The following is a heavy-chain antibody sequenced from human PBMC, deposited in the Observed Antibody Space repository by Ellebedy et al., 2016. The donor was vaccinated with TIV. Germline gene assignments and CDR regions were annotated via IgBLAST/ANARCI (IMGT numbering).Heavy chain of an antibody. V-gene: IGHV3-48*02. J-gene: IGHJ4*02. D-gene: IGHD1-1*01. CDR3: GRDSPQDPTRTTWDF. Sequence: GESLKISCAASGFTFSTYSMNWVRQVPGKGLEWVAYISASSGTIHYADSVRGRFTISRDNAKNSLYLQMNSLRDEDTAVYYCGRDSPQDPTRTTWDFWGQGTLVTVSS. CDR2: ISASSGTI. CDR1: GFTFSTYS.